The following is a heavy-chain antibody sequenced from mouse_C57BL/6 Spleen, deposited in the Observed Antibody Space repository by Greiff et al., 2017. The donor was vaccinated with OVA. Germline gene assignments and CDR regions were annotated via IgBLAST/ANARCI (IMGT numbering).Heavy chain of an antibody. Sequence: VKVVESGPGLVAPSQSLSITCTVSGFSLTSYGVHWVRQPPGKGLEWLVVIWSDGSTTYNSALKSRLSISKDNSKSQVFLKMNSLQTDDTAMYYCARHDYDGYYDDYAMDYWGQGTSVTVSS. CDR1: GFSLTSYG. CDR2: IWSDGST. J-gene: IGHJ4*01. V-gene: IGHV2-6-1*01. D-gene: IGHD2-3*01. CDR3: ARHDYDGYYDDYAMDY.